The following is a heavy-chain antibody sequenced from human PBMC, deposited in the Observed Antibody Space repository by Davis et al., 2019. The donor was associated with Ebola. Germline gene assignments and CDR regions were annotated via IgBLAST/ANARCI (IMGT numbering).Heavy chain of an antibody. CDR1: GYTFTSYG. D-gene: IGHD6-13*01. V-gene: IGHV7-4-1*02. CDR2: IDTNTGNP. CDR3: ARGLRGIAAAASDY. Sequence: AASVKVSCKASGYTFTSYGISWVRQAPGQGLEWMGWIDTNTGNPTYAQGFTGRFVFSLDTSVSTAYLQISSLKAEDTAVYFCARGLRGIAAAASDYWGQGTLVTVSS. J-gene: IGHJ4*02.